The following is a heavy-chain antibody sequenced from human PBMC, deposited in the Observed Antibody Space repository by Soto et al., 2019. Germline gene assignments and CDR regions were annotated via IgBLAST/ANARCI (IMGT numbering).Heavy chain of an antibody. V-gene: IGHV4-39*01. J-gene: IGHJ6*02. CDR2: IYYSGST. Sequence: PTATLSLTCTVSGGSISGSHYHWGWIRQPPGQGLEWIGSIYYSGSTYYNPSLKSRVTISVDTSKNQFSLKVSSVTAADTAVYYCARQYQPYRGFSYSVMYVCGQETTVT. D-gene: IGHD2-15*01. CDR1: GGSISGSHYH. CDR3: ARQYQPYRGFSYSVMYV.